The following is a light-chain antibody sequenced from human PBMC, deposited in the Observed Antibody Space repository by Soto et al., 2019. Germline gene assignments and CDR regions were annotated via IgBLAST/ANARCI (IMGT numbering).Light chain of an antibody. Sequence: DIQMTQAPSTLSASVGDRVTITCRASQNINAWLAWYQQKPGKAPKLLIYDVSTLHSGVPSRFSGSGSGTEFTLTISSLQPEDFATYYCQQLNSYPFTFGPGTKVDIK. CDR2: DVS. CDR3: QQLNSYPFT. V-gene: IGKV1-5*01. J-gene: IGKJ3*01. CDR1: QNINAW.